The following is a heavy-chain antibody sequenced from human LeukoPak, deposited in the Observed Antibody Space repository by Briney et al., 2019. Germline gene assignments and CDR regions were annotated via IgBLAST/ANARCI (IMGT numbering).Heavy chain of an antibody. J-gene: IGHJ4*02. CDR1: GGSIISGGYY. CDR3: ARGLFHYYGSGSYKGHYDY. D-gene: IGHD3-10*01. Sequence: SQTLSLTCTVSGGSIISGGYYWSWIRQPPGKGLEWIGEINHSGSTNYNPSLKSRVTISVVTSKNQFSLKLSSVTAADTAVYYCARGLFHYYGSGSYKGHYDYWGQGTLVTVSS. CDR2: INHSGST. V-gene: IGHV4-34*01.